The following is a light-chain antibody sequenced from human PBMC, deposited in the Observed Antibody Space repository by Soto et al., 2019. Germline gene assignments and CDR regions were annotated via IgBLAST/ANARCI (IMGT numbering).Light chain of an antibody. CDR2: GAS. CDR3: QQYGSSPRT. V-gene: IGKV3-15*01. Sequence: EIVMTQSPATLSVSPGERATLSCRASESISSNLAWYQQKPRQAPRLLIYGASTRATGVPARFSGSGSGTEFTLTISSLQSEDLAVYYCQQYGSSPRTFGQGTKVEFK. J-gene: IGKJ1*01. CDR1: ESISSN.